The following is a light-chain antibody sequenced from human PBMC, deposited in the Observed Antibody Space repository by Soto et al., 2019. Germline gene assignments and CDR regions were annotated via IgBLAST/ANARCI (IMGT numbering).Light chain of an antibody. CDR2: DAS. CDR1: QSITSSY. CDR3: QQYNIWRSIT. J-gene: IGKJ5*01. Sequence: DIVLTQSPGTLSLSPGERATLSCRASQSITSSYLAWYQQRPGQAPRLLFYDASTRAIGIPARFSGSGYGTYFTLTISSLQSEDFAVYYCQQYNIWRSITFGQGTRLEIK. V-gene: IGKV3-15*01.